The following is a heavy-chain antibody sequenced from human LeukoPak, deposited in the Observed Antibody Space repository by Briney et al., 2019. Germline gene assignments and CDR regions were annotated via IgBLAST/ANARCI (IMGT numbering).Heavy chain of an antibody. D-gene: IGHD3-3*01. CDR3: ARSLKDFWSGYLSYYMDV. Sequence: GGSLRLSCAASGVTFSNYAMSWVRQAPGKGLEWVSAISGSGGSTYYADSVKGRFTISRDNSKNTLYLQMNSLRAEDTAVYYCARSLKDFWSGYLSYYMDVWGKGTTVTVSS. CDR1: GVTFSNYA. V-gene: IGHV3-23*01. CDR2: ISGSGGST. J-gene: IGHJ6*03.